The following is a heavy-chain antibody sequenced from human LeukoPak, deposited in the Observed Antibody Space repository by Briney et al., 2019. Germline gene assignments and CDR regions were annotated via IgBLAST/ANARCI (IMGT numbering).Heavy chain of an antibody. CDR2: IYNSGST. Sequence: TTSETLSLTYIVSGGSISIYYWNWIRQPPGKGLEWIGYIYNSGSTDYNPSLKRRVTISADTSKNQFSLKLTSVTAADTAVYYCARDRELGSWGQGILVTVSS. J-gene: IGHJ5*02. CDR3: ARDRELGS. V-gene: IGHV4-59*01. D-gene: IGHD3-16*01. CDR1: GGSISIYY.